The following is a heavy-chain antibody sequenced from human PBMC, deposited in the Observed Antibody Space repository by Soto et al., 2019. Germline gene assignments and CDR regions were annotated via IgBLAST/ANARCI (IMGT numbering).Heavy chain of an antibody. Sequence: SETLSLTCTVSGGSISSYYWGWLRQPPGKGLEWIGYIYYSGSTNYNPSLKSRVTISVDTSKNQFSLKLSSVTAADTAVYYCARGQRMTTVTIRLNYYYGMDVWAQGTTVTVSS. V-gene: IGHV4-59*01. CDR3: ARGQRMTTVTIRLNYYYGMDV. CDR2: IYYSGST. D-gene: IGHD4-17*01. CDR1: GGSISSYY. J-gene: IGHJ6*02.